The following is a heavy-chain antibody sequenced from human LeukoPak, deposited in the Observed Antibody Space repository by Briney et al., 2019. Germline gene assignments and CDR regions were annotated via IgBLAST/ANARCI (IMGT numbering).Heavy chain of an antibody. CDR2: ISGSGGST. CDR1: GFTFSRFA. Sequence: GGSLRLSCPASGFTFSRFAMNWVRQAPGKGLEWVSAISGSGGSTYYADSVKGRFTISRDNSKNTLYLQMNSLRAEDTAVYYCAKVPRIVVVPAAPGWFDPWGQGTLVTVSS. CDR3: AKVPRIVVVPAAPGWFDP. V-gene: IGHV3-23*01. J-gene: IGHJ5*02. D-gene: IGHD2-2*01.